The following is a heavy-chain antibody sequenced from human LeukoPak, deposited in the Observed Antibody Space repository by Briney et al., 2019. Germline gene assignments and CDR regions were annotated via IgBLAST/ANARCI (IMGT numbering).Heavy chain of an antibody. D-gene: IGHD1-26*01. CDR2: IYYSGST. CDR3: ASLYSGSYYYFTY. V-gene: IGHV4-39*01. J-gene: IGHJ4*02. Sequence: PSETLSLTCTASGGSISSSSYYWGWIRQPPGKGLEWIGSIYYSGSTYYNPSLKSRVTISVDTSKNQFSLKLSSVTAADTAVYYCASLYSGSYYYFTYWGEATLVTVSS. CDR1: GGSISSSSYY.